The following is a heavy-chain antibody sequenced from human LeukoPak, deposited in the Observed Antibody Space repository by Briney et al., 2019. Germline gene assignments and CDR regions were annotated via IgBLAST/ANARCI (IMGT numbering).Heavy chain of an antibody. CDR3: AKDSTYGSGSYSLDY. CDR1: GFTFSSYT. Sequence: GGSLRLSCAASGFTFSSYTMHWVRQAPGRGLEWVAVILYDQSKKYYADSVKGRFTISRDNSKNTLYLQMNSLRAEDTAVYYCAKDSTYGSGSYSLDYWGQGTLVTVSS. D-gene: IGHD3-10*01. V-gene: IGHV3-30*04. CDR2: ILYDQSKK. J-gene: IGHJ4*02.